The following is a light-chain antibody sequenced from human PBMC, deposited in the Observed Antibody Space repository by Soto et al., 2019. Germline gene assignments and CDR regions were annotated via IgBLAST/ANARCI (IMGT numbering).Light chain of an antibody. V-gene: IGKV3-20*01. Sequence: EIVLTQSPGTLSLSPGERATLSCRASQSVSSSYLAWYQQKPGQAPRLLIYGASSRATGIPDRFSGSGSGTDFTLTFSRLEPEDFAVYYCQQFGRSPPMYTFGQGTKLEIK. CDR3: QQFGRSPPMYT. J-gene: IGKJ2*01. CDR1: QSVSSSY. CDR2: GAS.